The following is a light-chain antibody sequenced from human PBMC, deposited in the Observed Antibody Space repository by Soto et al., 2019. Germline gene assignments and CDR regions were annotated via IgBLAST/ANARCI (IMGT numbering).Light chain of an antibody. CDR2: DVT. CDR1: SSDVGAYNS. V-gene: IGLV2-14*01. J-gene: IGLJ1*01. CDR3: SSYTSSSSYV. Sequence: QCVLTQPASVSGSPLQSIAISCTGTSSDVGAYNSVSWYQQYPGKAPKLMIHDVTNRPSGVSDRFSGFKSGNTASLTISGLQAEDEADYYCSSYTSSSSYVFGSGTKVTVL.